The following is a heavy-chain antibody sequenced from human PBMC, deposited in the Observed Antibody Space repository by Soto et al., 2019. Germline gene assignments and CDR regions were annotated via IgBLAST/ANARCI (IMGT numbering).Heavy chain of an antibody. D-gene: IGHD6-19*01. CDR1: GGTFSSYA. J-gene: IGHJ6*04. V-gene: IGHV1-69*13. CDR2: IIPIFGTA. CDR3: ARVRSQGLVHGGRLYYGIDV. Sequence: ASVKVSCKASGGTFSSYAISWVRQAPGQGLEWMGGIIPIFGTANYAQKFQGRVTITADESTSTAYMELSSLRSEDTAVYYCARVRSQGLVHGGRLYYGIDVWGKGTRVTVP.